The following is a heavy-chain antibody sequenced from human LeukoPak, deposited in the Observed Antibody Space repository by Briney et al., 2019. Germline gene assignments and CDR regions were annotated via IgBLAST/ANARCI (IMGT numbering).Heavy chain of an antibody. J-gene: IGHJ6*03. CDR1: GGTFSSYA. V-gene: IGHV1-69*13. D-gene: IGHD2-2*01. CDR2: IIPIFGTA. Sequence: SVKVSCKASGGTFSSYAISWVRQAPGQGLEWMGGIIPIFGTANHAQKFQGRVTITADESTSTAYMELSSLRSEDTAVYYCASLGYCSSTSCLRYYYYYYMDVWGKGTTVTVSS. CDR3: ASLGYCSSTSCLRYYYYYYMDV.